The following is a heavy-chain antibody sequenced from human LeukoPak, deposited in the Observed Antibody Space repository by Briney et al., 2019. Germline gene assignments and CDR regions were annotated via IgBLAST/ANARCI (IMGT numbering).Heavy chain of an antibody. CDR2: IFYSGST. CDR3: ARLVLFSVVTAIPHQFDY. D-gene: IGHD2-21*02. J-gene: IGHJ4*02. Sequence: SSETLSLTCTVSGGSISTSNYYWGWIRQPPGKGLGWIGNIFYSGSTYYSPSLKSRVTISVDTSKNQFSLKLSSVTAADTAVYYCARLVLFSVVTAIPHQFDYWGLGTLVTVSS. V-gene: IGHV4-39*01. CDR1: GGSISTSNYY.